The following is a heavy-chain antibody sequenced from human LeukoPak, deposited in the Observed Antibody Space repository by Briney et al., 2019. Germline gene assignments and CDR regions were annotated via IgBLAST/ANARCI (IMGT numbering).Heavy chain of an antibody. CDR1: GGSISSYY. J-gene: IGHJ4*02. Sequence: PSETLSLTCTVSGGSISSYYWSWIRQPPGRGLEWIGHIYYSGSTNYNPSLKSRVTISVDTSKNQFSLKLSSVTAADTAVYYCARGTSSKNIDYWGQGTLVTVSS. CDR3: ARGTSSKNIDY. D-gene: IGHD1-1*01. V-gene: IGHV4-59*01. CDR2: IYYSGST.